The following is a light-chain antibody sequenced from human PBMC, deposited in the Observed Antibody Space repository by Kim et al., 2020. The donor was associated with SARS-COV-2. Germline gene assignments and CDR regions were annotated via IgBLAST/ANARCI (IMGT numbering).Light chain of an antibody. CDR1: QSITNY. CDR3: QQSYRTPYT. CDR2: GAS. Sequence: SASVGARVTITCRASQSITNYLNWYQKKPGKAPELLIYGASSLQSGVASRFSGSGSGTDFTLTIGSLQPEDFATYYCQQSYRTPYTFGQGTKLEI. V-gene: IGKV1-39*01. J-gene: IGKJ2*01.